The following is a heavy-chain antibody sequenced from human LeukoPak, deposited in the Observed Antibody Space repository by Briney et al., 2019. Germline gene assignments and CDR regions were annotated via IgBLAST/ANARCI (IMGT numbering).Heavy chain of an antibody. Sequence: PGGSLRLSCAASGFTFSSHGMHWVRQAPGKGLEWVAVIFYDGSNKYYADSVKERFTISRDNSKHTLSLQMSSLRAEDTAVYYCARHSQDCLDYWGQGTLVTVSS. J-gene: IGHJ4*02. V-gene: IGHV3-33*01. CDR3: ARHSQDCLDY. D-gene: IGHD3/OR15-3a*01. CDR1: GFTFSSHG. CDR2: IFYDGSNK.